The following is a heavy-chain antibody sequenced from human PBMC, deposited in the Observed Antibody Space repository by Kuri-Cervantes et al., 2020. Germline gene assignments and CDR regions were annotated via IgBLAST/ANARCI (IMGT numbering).Heavy chain of an antibody. CDR2: IDRRGST. D-gene: IGHD1-1*01. V-gene: IGHV4-34*01. CDR3: ARVDDWNGPDY. Sequence: ESLKISCAVYGGSFSGYYWSWIRQPPGKGLEWIGEIDRRGSTNYNPSLKSRVTASVDTSNFSLKLTSMTAADTAVYYCARVDDWNGPDYWGQGTLVTVSS. J-gene: IGHJ4*02. CDR1: GGSFSGYY.